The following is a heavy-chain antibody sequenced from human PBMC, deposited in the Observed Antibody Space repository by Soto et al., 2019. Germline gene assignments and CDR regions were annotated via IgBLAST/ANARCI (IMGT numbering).Heavy chain of an antibody. V-gene: IGHV3-48*02. D-gene: IGHD1-26*01. CDR3: ARDFIGSYLFDGSCDI. J-gene: IGHJ3*02. CDR2: LSSRRSTI. CDR1: GFTFSSYS. Sequence: GGSLRLSCAASGFTFSSYSMNWVRQAPGKGSERVSYLSSRRSTIYYADSVKGRFTIFRGNARNSLYLQMNSLRDEETAVYYCARDFIGSYLFDGSCDICGQRTMVAV.